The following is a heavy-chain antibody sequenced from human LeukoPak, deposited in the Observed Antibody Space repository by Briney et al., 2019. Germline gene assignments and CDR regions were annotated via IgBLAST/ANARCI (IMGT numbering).Heavy chain of an antibody. CDR2: INPNSGGT. D-gene: IGHD3-10*01. J-gene: IGHJ6*03. V-gene: IGHV1-2*02. CDR1: GYTFIGYY. CDR3: ASRGSGSYNYYYYYIDV. Sequence: ASVKVSCKASGYTFIGYYIHWVRQAPGQGLEWMGWINPNSGGTNYAQRFQGRVTMTRDTSISTAYMELSRLRSDDTAVYYCASRGSGSYNYYYYYIDVWGKGTTVTVSS.